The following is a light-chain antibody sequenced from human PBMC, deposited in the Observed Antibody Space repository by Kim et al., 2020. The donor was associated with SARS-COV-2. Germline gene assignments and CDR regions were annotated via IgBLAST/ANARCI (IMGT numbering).Light chain of an antibody. CDR2: SKT. CDR3: NSRDSSGHLQI. CDR1: SIRDYF. Sequence: SSELTQDPAVSVALGQTVRITCQGDSIRDYFPNWYQQKPGQAPVLVIFSKTNRPSGIPDRFSGSTSEDTASLTITGVQAEDEADYYCNSRDSSGHLQIFG. V-gene: IGLV3-19*01. J-gene: IGLJ1*01.